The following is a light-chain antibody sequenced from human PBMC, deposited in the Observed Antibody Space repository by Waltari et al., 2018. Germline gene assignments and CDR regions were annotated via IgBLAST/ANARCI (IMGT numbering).Light chain of an antibody. CDR2: GKH. CDR3: SSRDSSNRPHVL. Sequence: SSDLTQDPAVSVTLGQTVRITSQGDSLENYYASWYQQQPGQAPILVIYGKHYRPSGIPDRFSGSSSGNTASLTITGAQAEDEADYFCSSRDSSNRPHVLFGGGTKLTVL. J-gene: IGLJ2*01. V-gene: IGLV3-19*01. CDR1: SLENYY.